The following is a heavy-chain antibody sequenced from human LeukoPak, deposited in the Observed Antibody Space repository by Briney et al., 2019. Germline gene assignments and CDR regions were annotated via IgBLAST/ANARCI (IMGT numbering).Heavy chain of an antibody. J-gene: IGHJ3*02. CDR1: GGSISSSSYY. CDR3: ASPPLYYGADEAFDI. CDR2: SYYSGST. D-gene: IGHD4-17*01. V-gene: IGHV4-39*07. Sequence: SETLSLTCTVSGGSISSSSYYWGWIRQPPGKGLEWIGSSYYSGSTYYNPSLKSRVTISVDTSKNQFSLKLSSVTAADTAVYYCASPPLYYGADEAFDIWGQGTMVTVSS.